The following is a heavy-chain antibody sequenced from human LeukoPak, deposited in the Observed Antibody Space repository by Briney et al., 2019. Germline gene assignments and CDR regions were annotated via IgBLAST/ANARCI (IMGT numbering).Heavy chain of an antibody. J-gene: IGHJ3*02. D-gene: IGHD3-16*02. CDR1: GGSISSGSYY. CDR3: AIVSDYVWGSYRSDI. Sequence: SETLSLSCTVSGGSISSGSYYWSWIRQPAGKGLKWIGRIYTSGSTNYNPSLKSRVTISVDTSKNQFSLKLSSVTAADTAVYYCAIVSDYVWGSYRSDIWGQGTMVTVSS. CDR2: IYTSGST. V-gene: IGHV4-61*02.